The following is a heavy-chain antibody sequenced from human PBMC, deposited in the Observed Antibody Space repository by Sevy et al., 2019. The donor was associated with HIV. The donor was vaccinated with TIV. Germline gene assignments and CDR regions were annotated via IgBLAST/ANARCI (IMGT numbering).Heavy chain of an antibody. CDR3: ARDRDGYNYYYYYYMDV. V-gene: IGHV4-4*07. Sequence: SETLSLTCTVSGGSISSYYWSWIRQPAGKGLEWIGPIYTSGSTNYNPSLKSRVTMSVDTSKNQFSLKLSSVTAADTAVYYCARDRDGYNYYYYYYMDVWGKGTTVTVSS. CDR1: GGSISSYY. J-gene: IGHJ6*03. CDR2: IYTSGST. D-gene: IGHD5-12*01.